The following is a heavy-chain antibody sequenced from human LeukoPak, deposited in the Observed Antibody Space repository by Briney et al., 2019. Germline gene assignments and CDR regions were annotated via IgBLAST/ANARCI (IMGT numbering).Heavy chain of an antibody. CDR1: GASLSETS. V-gene: IGHV1-24*01. J-gene: IGHJ4*02. CDR2: FDPEDGET. Sequence: ASVKVSCKVSGASLSETSIHWVRQAPGQWLEWMGGFDPEDGETIYAQKFQGRVTMTEDTSTDTAYMELSSLRSEDTAVYYCATVPLVGATGSYWGQGTLVTVSS. CDR3: ATVPLVGATGSY. D-gene: IGHD1-26*01.